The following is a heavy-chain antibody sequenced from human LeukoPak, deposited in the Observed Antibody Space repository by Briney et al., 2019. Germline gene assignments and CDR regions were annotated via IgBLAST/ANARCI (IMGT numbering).Heavy chain of an antibody. Sequence: GGSLRLSCAASGFKFNTYEMNWVRQAPGKGLEWVSYISSSGSTIYYADSVKGRFTISRDNAKNSLYLQMNSLRAEDTAVYYCARDYYDSSGYYDSPFAYWGQGTLDTVSS. D-gene: IGHD3-22*01. V-gene: IGHV3-48*03. CDR1: GFKFNTYE. CDR3: ARDYYDSSGYYDSPFAY. CDR2: ISSSGSTI. J-gene: IGHJ4*02.